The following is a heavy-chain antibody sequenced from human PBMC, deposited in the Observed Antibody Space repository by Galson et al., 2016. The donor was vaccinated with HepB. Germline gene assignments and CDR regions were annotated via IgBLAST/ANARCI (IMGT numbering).Heavy chain of an antibody. Sequence: SETLSLTCAVSGGSLSTNTWWSWVRQPPGKGLEWIGQIHHTGLSYFNPSLKSRVTMSVDKSSNQVSLKLSSVTAADTAVYYCAREAPADYFDYWGQGTLVTVSS. V-gene: IGHV4-4*02. D-gene: IGHD6-13*01. J-gene: IGHJ4*02. CDR3: AREAPADYFDY. CDR1: GGSLSTNTW. CDR2: IHHTGLS.